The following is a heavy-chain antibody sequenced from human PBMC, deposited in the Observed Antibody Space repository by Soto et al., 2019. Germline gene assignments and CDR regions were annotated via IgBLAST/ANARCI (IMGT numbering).Heavy chain of an antibody. J-gene: IGHJ3*02. V-gene: IGHV3-11*01. CDR1: GFTFRDYY. Sequence: QVQLVESGGGLVKPGGSLRLSCAASGFTFRDYYMAWIRQAPGKGLEWVSYIFTAGSTINYADSVKGRFTISRGNDENSLYLQMDSMRDEDPAVYYCARRAISWGNAFDIWGQGTMVTVSS. CDR3: ARRAISWGNAFDI. CDR2: IFTAGSTI. D-gene: IGHD3-16*01.